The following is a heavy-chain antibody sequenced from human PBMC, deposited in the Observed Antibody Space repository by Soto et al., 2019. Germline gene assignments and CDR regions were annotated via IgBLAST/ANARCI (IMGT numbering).Heavy chain of an antibody. V-gene: IGHV4-59*08. CDR3: ARRYGYYFDY. J-gene: IGHJ4*02. CDR1: GGSISSYY. CDR2: IYYSGST. Sequence: QVQLQVSGPGLVKPSETLSLTCTVSGGSISSYYWSWIRQPPGKGLEWIGYIYYSGSTNYNPSLKSRVTISVDTSKNQLSLKLSSVTAADTAVYYCARRYGYYFDYWGQGTLVTVSS. D-gene: IGHD4-17*01.